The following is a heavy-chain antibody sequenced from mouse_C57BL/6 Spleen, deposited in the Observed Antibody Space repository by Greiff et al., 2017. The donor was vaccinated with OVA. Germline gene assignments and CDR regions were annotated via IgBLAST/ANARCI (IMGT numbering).Heavy chain of an antibody. D-gene: IGHD2-3*01. CDR3: ASWLLLVYYAMDY. CDR1: GYTFTDYY. J-gene: IGHJ4*01. Sequence: VQLQQSGPVLVKPGASVKMSCKASGYTFTDYYMNWVKQSHGKSLEWIGVINPYNGGTSYNQKFKGKATLTVDKSSSTAYMELNSLTSEDSAVYYCASWLLLVYYAMDYWGQGTSVTVSS. V-gene: IGHV1-19*01. CDR2: INPYNGGT.